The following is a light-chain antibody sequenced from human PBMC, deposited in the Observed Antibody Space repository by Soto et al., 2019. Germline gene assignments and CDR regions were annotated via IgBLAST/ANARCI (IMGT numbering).Light chain of an antibody. V-gene: IGLV2-8*01. CDR1: SSDVGNYVY. CDR2: EVS. Sequence: QSALTQPPSASGSPGQSVTISCTGTSSDVGNYVYVSWYQRHPGKAPKLMIYEVSKRPPGVPDRFSGSKSGNTASLTVSGLQTEDEADYYCSSYAGISNFYVFGTGTKVTVL. J-gene: IGLJ1*01. CDR3: SSYAGISNFYV.